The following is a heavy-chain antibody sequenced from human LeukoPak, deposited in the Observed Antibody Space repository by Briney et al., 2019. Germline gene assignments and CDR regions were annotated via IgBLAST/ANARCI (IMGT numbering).Heavy chain of an antibody. D-gene: IGHD5-24*01. CDR1: GFTFSYYS. Sequence: AGGSLRLSCAGSGFTFSYYSMSWVRQAPGKGLEWVSLISGSGGNTHYADSVKGRLTISRDNSKSTLYLQMNSLRAEDTAVYYCAKGRGDGYTYPLLFNYWGQGTLVTVSS. CDR2: ISGSGGNT. CDR3: AKGRGDGYTYPLLFNY. J-gene: IGHJ4*02. V-gene: IGHV3-23*01.